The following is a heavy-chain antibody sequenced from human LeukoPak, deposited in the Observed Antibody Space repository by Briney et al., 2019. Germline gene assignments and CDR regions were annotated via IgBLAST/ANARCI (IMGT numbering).Heavy chain of an antibody. J-gene: IGHJ4*02. CDR1: GFTLSSYS. CDR3: ARDVVRGVFDY. V-gene: IGHV3-21*01. CDR2: ISSSSSYI. Sequence: GRSLRLSCAASGFTLSSYSMNWVRQAPGKGLEWVSSISSSSSYIYYADSVKGRFTISRDNAKNSLYLQMNSLRAEDTAVYYCARDVVRGVFDYWGQGTLVTVSS. D-gene: IGHD3-10*01.